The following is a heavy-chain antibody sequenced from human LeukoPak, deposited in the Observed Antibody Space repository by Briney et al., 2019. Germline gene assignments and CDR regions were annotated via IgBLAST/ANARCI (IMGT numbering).Heavy chain of an antibody. J-gene: IGHJ4*02. V-gene: IGHV1-46*01. CDR3: ARRGWRYYYDSSGYPFDY. CDR1: GYTFTSYY. D-gene: IGHD3-22*01. CDR2: INPSGGST. Sequence: GASVTVSCTASGYTFTSYYMHWVRQAPGQGLEWMGIINPSGGSTSYAQKFQGRVTMTRDTSTSAVYMELSSLRSEDTAVYYCARRGWRYYYDSSGYPFDYWGQGTLVTVSS.